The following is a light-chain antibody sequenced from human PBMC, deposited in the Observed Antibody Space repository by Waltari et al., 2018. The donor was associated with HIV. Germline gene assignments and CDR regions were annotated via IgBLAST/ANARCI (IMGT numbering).Light chain of an antibody. CDR1: SSDVGGYNY. V-gene: IGLV2-8*01. CDR3: ASYAGSTNV. Sequence: QSVLTQPPSASGSPGQSVTISCTGTSSDVGGYNYVSWYQLHPGKAPKLMIYEVSKRPSGVPDRFSGSKSGNTASLTVSGLQSEDEADYFCASYAGSTNVFGTGTKVTVL. J-gene: IGLJ1*01. CDR2: EVS.